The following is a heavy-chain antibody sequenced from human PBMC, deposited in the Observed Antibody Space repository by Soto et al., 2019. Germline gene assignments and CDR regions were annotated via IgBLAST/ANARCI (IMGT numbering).Heavy chain of an antibody. CDR1: GFTFSSYV. J-gene: IGHJ4*02. CDR3: ATTAAGFDY. V-gene: IGHV3-23*01. D-gene: IGHD6-13*01. Sequence: GGSLRLSCAASASGFTFSSYVMSWVRQAPGKGLEWVSAISGSGGSTYYADSVKGRFTISRDNSKNTLYLQMNSLRAEDTAVYYCATTAAGFDYWGQGTLVTVSS. CDR2: ISGSGGST.